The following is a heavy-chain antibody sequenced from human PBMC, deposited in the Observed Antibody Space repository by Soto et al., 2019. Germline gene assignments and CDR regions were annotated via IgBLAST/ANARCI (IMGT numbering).Heavy chain of an antibody. CDR2: IKQDGSEK. J-gene: IGHJ4*02. CDR1: GFTFSSYW. CDR3: ARAPLVGATQFDY. Sequence: GSLRLSCAASGFTFSSYWMSWVRQAPGKGLEWVANIKQDGSEKYYVDSVKGRFTISRDNAKNSLYLQMNSLRAEDTAVYYCARAPLVGATQFDYWGQGTLVTVSS. V-gene: IGHV3-7*03. D-gene: IGHD1-26*01.